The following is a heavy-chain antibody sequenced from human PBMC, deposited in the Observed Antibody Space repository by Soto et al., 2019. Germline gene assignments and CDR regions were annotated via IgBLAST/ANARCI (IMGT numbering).Heavy chain of an antibody. CDR2: IYHARST. CDR1: GDSISTSKW. D-gene: IGHD3-10*01. Sequence: SETLSLTFAVSGDSISTSKWCTWGRQPPGKGLEWIGDIYHARSTTSNHSPTSRVTISMDKSKNTFSLNINSMNPADTGVYNSEKNLLWSGELRGLHVWGQGTTVTVS. CDR3: EKNLLWSGELRGLHV. J-gene: IGHJ6*02. V-gene: IGHV4-4*02.